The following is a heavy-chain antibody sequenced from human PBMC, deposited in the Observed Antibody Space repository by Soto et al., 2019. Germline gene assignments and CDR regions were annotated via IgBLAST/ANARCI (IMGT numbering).Heavy chain of an antibody. J-gene: IGHJ5*02. Sequence: QVQLQQWGAGLLKPSETLSLTCAVYGGSFSGYYWSWIRQPPGKGLEWIGEINHSGSTNYNPSLKSRVTIPVDTSKSQFSLKLSSVTAADTAVYYCARGRRTYYDFWSGLNWFDPWGQGTLVTVAS. CDR3: ARGRRTYYDFWSGLNWFDP. CDR2: INHSGST. V-gene: IGHV4-34*01. D-gene: IGHD3-3*01. CDR1: GGSFSGYY.